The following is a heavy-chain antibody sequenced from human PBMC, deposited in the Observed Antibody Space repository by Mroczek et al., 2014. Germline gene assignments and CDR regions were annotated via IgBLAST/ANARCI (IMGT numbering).Heavy chain of an antibody. Sequence: VQLVQSGGGLVKPGRSLRLSCAASGFTFSSYSMNWVRQAPGKGLEWVSSISSSSTYIYYADSVKGRFTISRDNAKNSLYLQMNSLRAEDTAVYYCARGRTDVFLEWLTKRPQNKMSFDIVGPRDNGHRLF. CDR1: GFTFSSYS. CDR2: ISSSSTYI. J-gene: IGHJ3*02. CDR3: ARGRTDVFLEWLTKRPQNKMSFDI. D-gene: IGHD3-3*01. V-gene: IGHV3-21*01.